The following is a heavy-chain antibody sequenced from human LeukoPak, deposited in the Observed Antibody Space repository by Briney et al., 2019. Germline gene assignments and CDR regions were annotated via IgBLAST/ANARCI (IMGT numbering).Heavy chain of an antibody. CDR2: IIPIFGTA. CDR3: ARVACGGDCYDYWYFDL. D-gene: IGHD2-21*02. Sequence: GASVKVSCKASGGTFSSYAISWVRQAPGQGLEWMGGIIPIFGTANYAQEFQGRVTITADESTSTAYMELSSLRSEDTAVYYCARVACGGDCYDYWYFDLWGRGTLVTVSS. J-gene: IGHJ2*01. V-gene: IGHV1-69*13. CDR1: GGTFSSYA.